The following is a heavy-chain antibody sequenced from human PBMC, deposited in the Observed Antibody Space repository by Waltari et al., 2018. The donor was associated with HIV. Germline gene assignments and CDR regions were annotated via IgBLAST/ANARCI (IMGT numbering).Heavy chain of an antibody. Sequence: QVQLQQWGAGLLKPSETLSLTCPVYGGSFSGYYWSWIRQPPGEGLGWIGEINHSGRTNSSPPIRSGVTITADTSRNQFSLKVNSVTAADTAVYYCARGEEGYSGYDLSWFDTWGQGTLVTVSS. D-gene: IGHD5-12*01. CDR1: GGSFSGYY. V-gene: IGHV4-34*01. CDR3: ARGEEGYSGYDLSWFDT. CDR2: INHSGRT. J-gene: IGHJ5*02.